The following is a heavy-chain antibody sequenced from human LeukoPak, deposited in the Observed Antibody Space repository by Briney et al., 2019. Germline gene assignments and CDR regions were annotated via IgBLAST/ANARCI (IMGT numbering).Heavy chain of an antibody. CDR2: ISGSGGST. CDR3: ARARYSGYDASGYYYYYMDV. Sequence: GGSLRLSCAASGFTFSSYAMSWVRQAPGKGLEWVSAISGSGGSTYYADSVKGRFTISRDNSKNTLYLQMNSLRAEDTAVYYCARARYSGYDASGYYYYYMDVWGKGTTVTVSS. J-gene: IGHJ6*03. V-gene: IGHV3-23*01. CDR1: GFTFSSYA. D-gene: IGHD5-12*01.